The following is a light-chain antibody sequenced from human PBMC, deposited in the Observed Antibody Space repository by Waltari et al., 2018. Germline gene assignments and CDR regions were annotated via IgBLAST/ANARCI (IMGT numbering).Light chain of an antibody. CDR2: GAS. Sequence: EIVMTQLPATLSVSAGERATLPCRARQSVSSTLAWYQQQPGQAPRLLIYGASTRATGIPARFSGSGSGTEFTLTISSLQSEDFAVYYCQQYNNWPLTFGRGTKVEIK. J-gene: IGKJ1*01. CDR1: QSVSST. CDR3: QQYNNWPLT. V-gene: IGKV3-15*01.